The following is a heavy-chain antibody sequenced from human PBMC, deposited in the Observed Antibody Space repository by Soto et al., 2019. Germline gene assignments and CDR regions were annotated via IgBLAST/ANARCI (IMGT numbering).Heavy chain of an antibody. D-gene: IGHD3-22*01. CDR3: ARMQSYDSSGYYDY. CDR1: GFTFSDYY. V-gene: IGHV3-11*06. J-gene: IGHJ4*02. CDR2: ISSSSSYT. Sequence: GGSLRLSCAASGFTFSDYYMSWIRQAPGKGLEWVSYISSSSSYTNYADSVKGRFTISRDNAKNSLYLQMNSLRAEDTAVYYCARMQSYDSSGYYDYWGQGTLGTAPQ.